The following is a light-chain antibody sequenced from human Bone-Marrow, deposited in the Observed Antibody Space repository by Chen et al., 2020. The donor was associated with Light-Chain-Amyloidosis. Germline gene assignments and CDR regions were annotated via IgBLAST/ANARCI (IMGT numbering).Light chain of an antibody. V-gene: IGLV6-57*01. J-gene: IGLJ3*02. CDR1: SGSIATNY. CDR3: QSYQGSSQGV. Sequence: NFMLTQPHSVSESPGKTVIISCTRSSGSIATNYVQWYQPRPGSSPTTVIYEDDQRPSGVPDRFSGSSDRSSNSASLDSSGLKTEDEADYYCQSYQGSSQGVFGGGTKLTVL. CDR2: EDD.